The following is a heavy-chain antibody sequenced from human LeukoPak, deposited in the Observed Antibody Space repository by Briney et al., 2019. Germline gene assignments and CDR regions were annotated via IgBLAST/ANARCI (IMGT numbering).Heavy chain of an antibody. CDR3: ARDSGERGSGSYLIAY. J-gene: IGHJ4*02. CDR2: INPYSGGT. D-gene: IGHD3-10*01. Sequence: SVKVSCKASGYTFTGYYMHWVRQAPGQGLEWMGWINPYSGGTYYAQKVQGRVTMTMDTSISTAYMELSRLRSDDTAVYYCARDSGERGSGSYLIAYWGQGTLVTVSS. CDR1: GYTFTGYY. V-gene: IGHV1-2*02.